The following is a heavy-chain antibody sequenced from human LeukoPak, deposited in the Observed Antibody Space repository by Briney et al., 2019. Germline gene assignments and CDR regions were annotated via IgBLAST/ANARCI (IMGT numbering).Heavy chain of an antibody. CDR2: ISGDVDST. D-gene: IGHD6-13*01. CDR1: GFTFDDYA. CDR3: AKSGYSSSWYYYYYGMDV. J-gene: IGHJ6*02. V-gene: IGHV3-43*02. Sequence: PGGSLRLSCAASGFTFDDYAMHWVRQAPGKGLECVSLISGDVDSTYYADSVKGRFTISRDTSKNSLYLQMNSLRTEDTAIYYCAKSGYSSSWYYYYYGMDVWGQGTTVTVSS.